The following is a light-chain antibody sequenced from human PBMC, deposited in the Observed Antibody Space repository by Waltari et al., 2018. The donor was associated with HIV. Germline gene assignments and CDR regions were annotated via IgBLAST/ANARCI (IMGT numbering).Light chain of an antibody. Sequence: QSALTQPPSASGSPGQSVTISCTGTSIDVGGHNYVSWYQQHPGKAPRVMIYEVTKRPSGVPDRFSGSKSGNTASLTVSGLQAEDEADYYCASYAGNNKLVFGGGTKLTVL. J-gene: IGLJ2*01. V-gene: IGLV2-8*01. CDR1: SIDVGGHNY. CDR3: ASYAGNNKLV. CDR2: EVT.